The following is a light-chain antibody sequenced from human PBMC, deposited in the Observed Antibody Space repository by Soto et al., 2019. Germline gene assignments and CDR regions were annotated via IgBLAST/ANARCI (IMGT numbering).Light chain of an antibody. CDR3: QQYNNWPPIT. Sequence: EIVMTQSPASLSVSPGESVTLSCRASQSVASNLAWYQQKPGQAPRLLIYDTSTRATGIPARFSGSGSGTEFTLTISSLQSEDFAVYYCQQYNNWPPITFGQGTKVDIK. CDR1: QSVASN. V-gene: IGKV3-15*01. CDR2: DTS. J-gene: IGKJ1*01.